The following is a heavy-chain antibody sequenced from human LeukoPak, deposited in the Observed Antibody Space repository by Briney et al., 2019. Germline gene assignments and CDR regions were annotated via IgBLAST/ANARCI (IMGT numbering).Heavy chain of an antibody. V-gene: IGHV3-7*01. D-gene: IGHD3-22*01. J-gene: IGHJ4*02. Sequence: GGSLRLSCAASGFTFSNYWMSWVRQVPGKGLEWVANINQYGNDKYYVDSVKGRFTISRDNAKSSLYLQMNSLRAEDTAIYYCLREETIVVIREPPPRGQGTLVTASS. CDR1: GFTFSNYW. CDR3: LREETIVVIREPPP. CDR2: INQYGNDK.